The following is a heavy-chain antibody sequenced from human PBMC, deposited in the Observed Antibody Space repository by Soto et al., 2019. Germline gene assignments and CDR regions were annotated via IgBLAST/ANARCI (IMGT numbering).Heavy chain of an antibody. V-gene: IGHV1-69*08. CDR3: AREGAMTTVVTGAFDI. J-gene: IGHJ3*02. CDR1: GGTFSSYT. D-gene: IGHD4-17*01. Sequence: QVQLVQSGAEVKKPGSSVKVSCKASGGTFSSYTISWVRQAPGQGLEWMGRIIPILGIANYAQKFQGRVTITADKSTSKAYMELSSLRSEDTAVYYCAREGAMTTVVTGAFDIWGQGTMVTVSS. CDR2: IIPILGIA.